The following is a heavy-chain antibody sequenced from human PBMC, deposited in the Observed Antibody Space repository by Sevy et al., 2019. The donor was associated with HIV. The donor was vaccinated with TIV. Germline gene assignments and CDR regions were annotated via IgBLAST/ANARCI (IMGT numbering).Heavy chain of an antibody. J-gene: IGHJ6*02. CDR2: ISYDGSNK. D-gene: IGHD2-2*01. CDR3: ARVHGQVVPAAKYGMDV. Sequence: GGSLRLSCAASGFTFSSYAMHSVRQAPGKGLEWVAVISYDGSNKYYADSVKGRFTISRDNSKNTLYLQMNSLRAEDTAVYYCARVHGQVVPAAKYGMDVWGQGTTVTVSS. V-gene: IGHV3-30-3*01. CDR1: GFTFSSYA.